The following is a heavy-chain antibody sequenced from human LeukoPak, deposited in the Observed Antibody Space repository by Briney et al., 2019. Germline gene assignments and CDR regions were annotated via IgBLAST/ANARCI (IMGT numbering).Heavy chain of an antibody. CDR2: ISGSGGGT. CDR3: ARGSRGDSSDY. J-gene: IGHJ4*02. Sequence: GGSLRLSCAASGFTFSSYGMSWVRQAPGKGLEWVSAISGSGGGTYYADSVKGRVTISRDNSKNTLYLQMNSLRAEDTAGYYCARGSRGDSSDYWGQGALVTVSS. V-gene: IGHV3-23*01. CDR1: GFTFSSYG. D-gene: IGHD6-13*01.